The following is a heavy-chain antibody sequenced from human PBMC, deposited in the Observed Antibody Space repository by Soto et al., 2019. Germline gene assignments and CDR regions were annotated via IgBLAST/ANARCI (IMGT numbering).Heavy chain of an antibody. V-gene: IGHV3-30-3*01. CDR2: ISYDGSKK. D-gene: IGHD3-22*01. Sequence: QVQLVESGGGVVQPGRSLRLSCAASGFTFSSYAMNWVRQAPGKGLEWVALISYDGSKKNYADSVKGRFTISRDNSKNMMYLQMNSLRPEDTAVYYCARGVFYYYGSSGYSPDYWGQGTLVTVSS. J-gene: IGHJ4*02. CDR3: ARGVFYYYGSSGYSPDY. CDR1: GFTFSSYA.